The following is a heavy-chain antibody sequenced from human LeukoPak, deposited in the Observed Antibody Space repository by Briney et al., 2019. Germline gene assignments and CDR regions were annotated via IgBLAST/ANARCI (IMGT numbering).Heavy chain of an antibody. Sequence: GGSLRLSCAASGFTFSDYYMTWIRQAPGEGLEWVSSISRSGDTMYYADSVRGRFTMSRDNAKNSLYLQMNSLRAEDTALYYCAIQMTMIVVVPYFDYWGQGTLVTVSS. D-gene: IGHD3-22*01. CDR2: ISRSGDTM. CDR1: GFTFSDYY. V-gene: IGHV3-11*04. CDR3: AIQMTMIVVVPYFDY. J-gene: IGHJ4*02.